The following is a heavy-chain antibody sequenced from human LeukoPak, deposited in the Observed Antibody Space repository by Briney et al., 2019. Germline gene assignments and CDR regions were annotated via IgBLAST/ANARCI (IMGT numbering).Heavy chain of an antibody. J-gene: IGHJ4*02. D-gene: IGHD3-16*01. Sequence: GGSLILFCAASAGSFISYALIWVRQALGKGLEWFSSISVYGGLSYSAYSLEGRFTISRDNSNNTLYLQMNSLRVEDTAVYYCAKRVGVVTNFDYWGQGTLVTVSS. CDR3: AKRVGVVTNFDY. CDR1: AGSFISYA. V-gene: IGHV3-23*01. CDR2: ISVYGGLS.